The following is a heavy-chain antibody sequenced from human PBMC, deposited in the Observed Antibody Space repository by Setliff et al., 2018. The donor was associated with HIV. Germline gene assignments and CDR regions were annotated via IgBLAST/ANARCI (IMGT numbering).Heavy chain of an antibody. J-gene: IGHJ5*01. D-gene: IGHD1-20*01. CDR2: INYSGNT. CDR3: ARPMALQYNSWFDP. CDR1: GDSISSDFY. V-gene: IGHV4-38-2*02. Sequence: SETLSLTCTVSGDSISSDFYWGWIRQPPGKGLEWIGNINYSGNTYYNPSLKSRVTISVDTSKNQFSLKLSSVTAADTSVYYCARPMALQYNSWFDPWGQGTLVTVSS.